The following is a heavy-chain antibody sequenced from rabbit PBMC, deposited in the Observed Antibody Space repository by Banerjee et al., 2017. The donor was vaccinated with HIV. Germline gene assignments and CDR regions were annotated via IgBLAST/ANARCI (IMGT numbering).Heavy chain of an antibody. Sequence: AKGRFTTSKTSSTTVTLQMTSLTAADTATYFCARHRNGICYFNLWGPGTLVTVS. J-gene: IGHJ4*01. V-gene: IGHV1S40*01. CDR3: ARHRNGICYFNL. D-gene: IGHD8-1*01.